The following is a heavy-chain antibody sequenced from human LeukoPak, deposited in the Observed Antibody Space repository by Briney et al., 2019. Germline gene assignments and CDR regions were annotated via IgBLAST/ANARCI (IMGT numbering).Heavy chain of an antibody. Sequence: PSETLSLTCAVYGGSFSGYYWSWIRQPQGKGLEWVGQINHSGSTNYNPSLKSRVTISADTSKNQLSLKLSSVTAADTAVYYCARGRRSDYWGQGTLVSVSS. D-gene: IGHD1-14*01. J-gene: IGHJ4*02. CDR1: GGSFSGYY. V-gene: IGHV4-34*01. CDR2: INHSGST. CDR3: ARGRRSDY.